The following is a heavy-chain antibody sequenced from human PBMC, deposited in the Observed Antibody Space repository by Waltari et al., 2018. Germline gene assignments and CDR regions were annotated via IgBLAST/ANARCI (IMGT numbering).Heavy chain of an antibody. CDR3: ARGRGTPTIFGVVINDY. V-gene: IGHV3-21*01. CDR1: GFTFSSYS. J-gene: IGHJ4*02. D-gene: IGHD3-3*01. Sequence: EVQLVESGGGLVKSGGSLRLSCAASGFTFSSYSMNWVRQAPGKGLEWVSSISSSSSYIYYADSVKGRFTISRDNAKNSLYLQMNSLRAEDTAVYYCARGRGTPTIFGVVINDYWGQGTLVTVSS. CDR2: ISSSSSYI.